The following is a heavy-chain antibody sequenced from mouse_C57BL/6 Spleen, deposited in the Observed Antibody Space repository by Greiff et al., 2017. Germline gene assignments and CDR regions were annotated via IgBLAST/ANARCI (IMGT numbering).Heavy chain of an antibody. CDR3: TRRIYGSRDAMDY. J-gene: IGHJ4*01. CDR2: IDPETGGT. Sequence: VKLMESGAELVRPGASVTLSCKASGYTFTDYEMHWVKQTPVHGLEWIGAIDPETGGTAYNQKFKGKAILTADKSSSTAYMELRSLTSEDSAVYYCTRRIYGSRDAMDYWGQGTSVTVSS. V-gene: IGHV1-15*01. CDR1: GYTFTDYE. D-gene: IGHD1-1*01.